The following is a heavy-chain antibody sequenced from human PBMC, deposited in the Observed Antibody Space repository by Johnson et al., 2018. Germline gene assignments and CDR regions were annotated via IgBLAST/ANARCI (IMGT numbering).Heavy chain of an antibody. D-gene: IGHD6-13*01. Sequence: QVQLVESGGGVVQPGRSLRLSCAASGFTFSSYGMHWVRQAPGKGLEWMVLIWNDGSNKYYADSVKGRFTISRDNSTNTLYLQMNSLRADDTAVYYCARARAIAAAGPCFDNWGQGTLVTVSS. CDR3: ARARAIAAAGPCFDN. CDR2: IWNDGSNK. CDR1: GFTFSSYG. V-gene: IGHV3-33*01. J-gene: IGHJ4*02.